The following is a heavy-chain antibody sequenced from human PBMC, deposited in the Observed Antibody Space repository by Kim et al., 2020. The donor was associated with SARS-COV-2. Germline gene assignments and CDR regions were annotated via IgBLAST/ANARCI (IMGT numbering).Heavy chain of an antibody. J-gene: IGHJ6*03. V-gene: IGHV4-59*01. CDR2: IYYSGST. CDR1: GGSISSYY. Sequence: SETLSLTCTVSGGSISSYYWSWIRQPPGKGLEWIGYIYYSGSTNYNPSLKSRVTISVDTSKNQFSLKLSSVTAADTAVYYCARGGRPCSSTSCYKEYYYYYMDVWGKGTTVTVSS. D-gene: IGHD2-2*02. CDR3: ARGGRPCSSTSCYKEYYYYYMDV.